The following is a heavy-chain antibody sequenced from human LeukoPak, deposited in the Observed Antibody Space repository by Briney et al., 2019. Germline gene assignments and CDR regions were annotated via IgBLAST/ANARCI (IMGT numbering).Heavy chain of an antibody. V-gene: IGHV4-38-2*02. J-gene: IGHJ3*02. CDR1: SYSISSGYY. D-gene: IGHD3-22*01. Sequence: SETLSLTCTVPSYSISSGYYWGWIRQPPGKGLEWLGDIYHSGSTYYNPSLKSRVNILVATSKTQFSLKLSSVTAADTAVYYCARDQYYYDRSGYYAFDIWGQGTMVTVSS. CDR2: IYHSGST. CDR3: ARDQYYYDRSGYYAFDI.